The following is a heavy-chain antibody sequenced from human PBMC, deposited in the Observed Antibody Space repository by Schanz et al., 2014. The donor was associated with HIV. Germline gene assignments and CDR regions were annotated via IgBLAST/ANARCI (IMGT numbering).Heavy chain of an antibody. D-gene: IGHD2-21*02. CDR3: ARAGVTDRFDH. CDR2: ISYDGSNK. V-gene: IGHV3-33*05. Sequence: QVQLVESGGGVVQPGRSLRLSCAASGFTFSTKGMHWVRQAPGKGLEWVAVISYDGSNKYYADSVKGRFTISRDKAKNSLYLQMNSLRDEDTAVYYCARAGVTDRFDHWGQGTLVTVSS. CDR1: GFTFSTKG. J-gene: IGHJ4*02.